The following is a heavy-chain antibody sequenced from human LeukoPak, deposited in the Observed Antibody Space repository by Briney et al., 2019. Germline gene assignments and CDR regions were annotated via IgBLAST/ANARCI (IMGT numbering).Heavy chain of an antibody. J-gene: IGHJ6*02. V-gene: IGHV1-18*01. CDR2: ISAYNGNT. CDR1: GYTFTSYG. CDR3: ARDVVGATAYYYYYGMDV. Sequence: ASVKVSCKASGYTFTSYGISWVRQAPGQGLEWMGWISAYNGNTNYAQKLQGRVTMTTDTSTSTAYMELRSLRSDDTAVYYCARDVVGATAYYYYYGMDVWGQGTTVTVSS. D-gene: IGHD1-26*01.